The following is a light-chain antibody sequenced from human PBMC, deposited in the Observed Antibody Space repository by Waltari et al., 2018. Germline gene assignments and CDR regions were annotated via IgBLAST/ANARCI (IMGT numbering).Light chain of an antibody. V-gene: IGKV1-9*01. CDR2: AAS. J-gene: IGKJ4*01. CDR3: QQVNSYPLT. CDR1: QGISSY. Sequence: DIQLTQSPSFLSASAGDRVTITCRASQGISSYLVWYQQKPGEAPKLLIHAASSLQSGVPSRFSGSGSGTEVTLTISSLQPEDFATYYCQQVNSYPLTFGGGTKVEIK.